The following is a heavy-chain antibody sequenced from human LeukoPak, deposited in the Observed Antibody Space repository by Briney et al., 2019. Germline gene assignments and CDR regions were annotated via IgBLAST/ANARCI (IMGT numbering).Heavy chain of an antibody. CDR3: VSFYETY. CDR1: GNYW. Sequence: PGGSLRLSCAASGNYWMRWVRQAPGKGLVRVSHINSDGSWTSYADSVKGRFTISKDNAKNTVYLQMNSLRAEDTAVYYCVSFYETYWGRGTLVTVSS. D-gene: IGHD2/OR15-2a*01. J-gene: IGHJ4*02. V-gene: IGHV3-74*01. CDR2: INSDGSWT.